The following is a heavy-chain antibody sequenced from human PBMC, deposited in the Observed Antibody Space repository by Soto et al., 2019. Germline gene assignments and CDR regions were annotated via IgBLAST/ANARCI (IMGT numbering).Heavy chain of an antibody. Sequence: QVQLQESGPGLVKPSETLSLTCTVSGGSISSYYWSWIRQPPGKGLEWIGYIYYSGSTNYNPSLKSRVTLSVDTSKNQFSLKLSSVTAADTAVYYSARRGIFFDYWGQGTLVTVSS. V-gene: IGHV4-59*08. J-gene: IGHJ4*02. CDR1: GGSISSYY. CDR2: IYYSGST. CDR3: ARRGIFFDY.